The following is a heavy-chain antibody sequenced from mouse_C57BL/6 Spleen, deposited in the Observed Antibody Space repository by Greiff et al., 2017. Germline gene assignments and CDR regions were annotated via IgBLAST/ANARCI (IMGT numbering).Heavy chain of an antibody. CDR3: ARSPITHYYAMDY. J-gene: IGHJ4*01. CDR2: IYPGDGDT. Sequence: VQLQQSGPELVKPGASVKISCKASGYAFSSSWMNWVKQRPGKGLEWIGRIYPGDGDTNYNGKFKGKATMTADTSSGTAYMQLSSLTSEDSAVYFCARSPITHYYAMDYWGQGTSVTVSS. D-gene: IGHD1-1*01. CDR1: GYAFSSSW. V-gene: IGHV1-82*01.